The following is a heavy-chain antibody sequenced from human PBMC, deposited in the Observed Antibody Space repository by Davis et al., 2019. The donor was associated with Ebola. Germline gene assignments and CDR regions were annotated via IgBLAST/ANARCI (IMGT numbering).Heavy chain of an antibody. D-gene: IGHD4-17*01. CDR2: IKQDGSEK. V-gene: IGHV3-7*03. Sequence: PGGSLRLSCAASGFTFSSYWMSWVRQAPGKGLEWVANIKQDGSEKYYVDSVKGRFTISRDNAKNSLYLQMNSLRAEDTAVYYCTSTLDGDYVDYWGQGTLVTVSS. CDR1: GFTFSSYW. CDR3: TSTLDGDYVDY. J-gene: IGHJ4*02.